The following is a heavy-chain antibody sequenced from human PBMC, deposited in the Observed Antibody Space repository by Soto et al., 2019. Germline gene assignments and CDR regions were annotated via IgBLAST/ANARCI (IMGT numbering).Heavy chain of an antibody. CDR2: ISAYNGNT. D-gene: IGHD6-19*01. V-gene: IGHV1-18*01. CDR1: GYTFTSYG. CDR3: ARPPDSYSSGYNAFDI. J-gene: IGHJ3*02. Sequence: QVQLVQSGAEVKKPGASVKVSCKASGYTFTSYGISWVRQAPGQGLEWMGWISAYNGNTNYAQKFRGRVSMTTDTSTSTAYMELRSLRSDDTAVYYCARPPDSYSSGYNAFDIWGQGTMVTVSS.